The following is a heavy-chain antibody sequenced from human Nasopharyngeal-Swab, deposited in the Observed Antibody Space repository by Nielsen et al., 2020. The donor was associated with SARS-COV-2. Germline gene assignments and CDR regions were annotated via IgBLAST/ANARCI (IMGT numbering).Heavy chain of an antibody. V-gene: IGHV1-46*01. D-gene: IGHD3-3*01. Sequence: ASVKVSCKASGYTFTSYYMHWVRQAPGQGLEWMGIINPSGGSTSYAQKFQGRVTMTRDTSTSTVYMELSSLRSEDTAVYYCARDVIIYDFWSGYYQDPVPYYMDVWGKGTTVTVSS. CDR1: GYTFTSYY. CDR2: INPSGGST. CDR3: ARDVIIYDFWSGYYQDPVPYYMDV. J-gene: IGHJ6*03.